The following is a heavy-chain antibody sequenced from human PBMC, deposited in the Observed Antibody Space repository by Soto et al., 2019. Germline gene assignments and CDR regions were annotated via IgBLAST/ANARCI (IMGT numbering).Heavy chain of an antibody. Sequence: LSLTCAVSGYSISSGYYWGWIRQPPGKGLEWIGSIYHSGSTYYNPSLKSRVTISVDTSKNQFSLKLSSVTAADTAVYYCASSYCTNGVCSSTEYYFDYWGQGTLGTVSS. J-gene: IGHJ4*02. D-gene: IGHD2-8*01. V-gene: IGHV4-38-2*01. CDR2: IYHSGST. CDR3: ASSYCTNGVCSSTEYYFDY. CDR1: GYSISSGYY.